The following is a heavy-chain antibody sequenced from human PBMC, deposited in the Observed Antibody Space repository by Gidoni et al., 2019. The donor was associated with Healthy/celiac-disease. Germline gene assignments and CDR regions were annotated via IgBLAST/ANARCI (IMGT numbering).Heavy chain of an antibody. CDR3: AREDCSGGSPGECYYYYGMDV. J-gene: IGHJ6*02. V-gene: IGHV1-69*04. Sequence: IPILGIANYAQKFQGRVTITADKSTSTAYMELSSLRSEDTAVYYCAREDCSGGSPGECYYYYGMDVWGQGTTVTVSS. CDR2: IPILGIA. D-gene: IGHD2-15*01.